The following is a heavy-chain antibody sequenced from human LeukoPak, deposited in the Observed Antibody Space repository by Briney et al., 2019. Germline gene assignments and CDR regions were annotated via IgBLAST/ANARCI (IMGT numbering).Heavy chain of an antibody. J-gene: IGHJ4*02. CDR2: IYYSGST. CDR3: ARTFYGDYVDY. CDR1: GGSISSYY. V-gene: IGHV4-59*01. Sequence: SETLSLTCTVSGGSISSYYWSWIRQPPGKGLEWIGYIYYSGSTNYNPSLKSRVTISEDTSKNQFSLKLSSVTAADTAVYYCARTFYGDYVDYWGQGTLVTVSS. D-gene: IGHD4-17*01.